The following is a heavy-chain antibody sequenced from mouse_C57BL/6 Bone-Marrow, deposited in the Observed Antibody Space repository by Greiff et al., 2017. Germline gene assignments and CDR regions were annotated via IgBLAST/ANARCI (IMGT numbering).Heavy chain of an antibody. D-gene: IGHD1-1*01. V-gene: IGHV1-81*01. J-gene: IGHJ1*03. CDR1: GYTFTSYG. Sequence: QVQLKQSGAELARPGASVKLSCKASGYTFTSYGISWVKQRTGQGLEWIGEIYPRSGNTYYNEKFKGKATLTADKSSSTGYMELRSLTSEDSAVYFCARDYYGSDWYFDVWGTGTTVTVSS. CDR3: ARDYYGSDWYFDV. CDR2: IYPRSGNT.